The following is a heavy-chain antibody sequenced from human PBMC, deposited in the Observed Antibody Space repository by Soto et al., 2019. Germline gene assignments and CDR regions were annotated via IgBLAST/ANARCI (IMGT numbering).Heavy chain of an antibody. CDR1: GFTFSSYG. Sequence: QAQLVESGGGVVQPGRSLRLSCAASGFTFSSYGMHWVRQAPGKGLEWVAVISYDGSNKYYADSVKGRFTISRDNSKNTLYLQMNSLRAEDTAVYYCAKGADYGDYVAFDIWGQGTMVTVSS. V-gene: IGHV3-30*18. CDR3: AKGADYGDYVAFDI. J-gene: IGHJ3*02. CDR2: ISYDGSNK. D-gene: IGHD4-17*01.